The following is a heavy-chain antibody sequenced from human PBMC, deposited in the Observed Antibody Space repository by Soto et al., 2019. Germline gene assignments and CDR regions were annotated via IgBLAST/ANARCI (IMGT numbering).Heavy chain of an antibody. J-gene: IGHJ4*02. Sequence: GGSLRLSCAASGFTFSSYAMSWVRQAPGKGLEWVSAISGCGGSTYYADSVKGRFTISRDNSKNTLYLQMNSLRAEDTAVYYCAKEGYMITFGGVIPQTYYFDYWGQGTLVTVSS. D-gene: IGHD3-16*02. CDR2: ISGCGGST. V-gene: IGHV3-23*01. CDR3: AKEGYMITFGGVIPQTYYFDY. CDR1: GFTFSSYA.